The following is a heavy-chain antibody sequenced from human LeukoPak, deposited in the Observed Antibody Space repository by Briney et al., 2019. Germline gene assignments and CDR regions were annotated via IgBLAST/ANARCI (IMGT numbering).Heavy chain of an antibody. CDR2: VFQLQTVRT. V-gene: IGHV4-38-2*02. Sequence: PSETLSLTCTVSGPSITSTYYWAWFRQPPGKGLEWIATVFQLQTVRTFYNPSLESRVTMSLDTSQNQFSLNLTSVTAADTALYFCARVLHAPKFIDSWGQGTLVTVSS. CDR1: GPSITSTYY. D-gene: IGHD2-8*01. CDR3: ARVLHAPKFIDS. J-gene: IGHJ4*02.